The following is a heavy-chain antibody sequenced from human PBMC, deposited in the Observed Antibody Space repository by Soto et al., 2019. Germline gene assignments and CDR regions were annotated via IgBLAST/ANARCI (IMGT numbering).Heavy chain of an antibody. D-gene: IGHD1-1*01. V-gene: IGHV4-31*11. CDR3: ARAPIPNWNYYGMDV. J-gene: IGHJ6*02. CDR2: IYYSGST. CDR1: GGSVNSGGYH. Sequence: SETLSLTCAVSGGSVNSGGYHWSWIRQHPGKGLEWIGDIYYSGSTYYNPSLKSRVTISIDTSTNHFSLHLSALTAADTAVYYCARAPIPNWNYYGMDVWGQGTTVTVSS.